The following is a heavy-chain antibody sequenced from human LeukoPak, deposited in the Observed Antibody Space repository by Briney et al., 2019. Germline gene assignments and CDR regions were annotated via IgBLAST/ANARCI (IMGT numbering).Heavy chain of an antibody. D-gene: IGHD6-13*01. J-gene: IGHJ5*02. CDR1: GGYISSGGYS. Sequence: SQTLSLTCAVSGGYISSGGYSWSWIRQPPGKGMEFIAYIYYTGNTYFNPSLKSRVTISVDTSKNQFSLKLSSVTAADTAVYYCARVLAAAGNNWFDPWGQGTLVTVSS. CDR3: ARVLAAAGNNWFDP. CDR2: IYYTGNT. V-gene: IGHV4-30-4*07.